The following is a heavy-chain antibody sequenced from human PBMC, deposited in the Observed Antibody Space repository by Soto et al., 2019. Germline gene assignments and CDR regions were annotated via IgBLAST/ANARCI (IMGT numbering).Heavy chain of an antibody. CDR1: GFTFSNYA. V-gene: IGHV3-23*01. Sequence: GGSLRLSCAASGFTFSNYAMSWVRQAPGKGLEWVSTISSRGDTFYADSVQGHFTISRDSSKNTLYLQMSSLRAEDTALYYCIAVGSTSPGYNYYYMDVWGKRTTVTVSS. CDR3: IAVGSTSPGYNYYYMDV. CDR2: ISSRGDT. D-gene: IGHD2-2*01. J-gene: IGHJ6*03.